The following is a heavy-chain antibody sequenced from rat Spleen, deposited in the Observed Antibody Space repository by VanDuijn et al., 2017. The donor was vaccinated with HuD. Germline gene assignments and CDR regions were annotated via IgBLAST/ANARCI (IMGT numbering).Heavy chain of an antibody. CDR1: GFPFNKYW. Sequence: EVKLVESGGGLVQPGRSLKLSCVVSGFPFNKYWMTWIRQVPGKGLDWIATMIKTGDSTDDPDSVKGRFTISRDNAESTLYLQMDSLRSEDTATYYGVRSVCDYWGQGVMVTVSS. CDR3: VRSVCDY. J-gene: IGHJ2*01. CDR2: MIKTGDST. V-gene: IGHV5-31*01.